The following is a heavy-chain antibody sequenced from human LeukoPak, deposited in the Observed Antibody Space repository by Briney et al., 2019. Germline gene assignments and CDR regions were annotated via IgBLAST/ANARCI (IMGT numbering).Heavy chain of an antibody. J-gene: IGHJ4*02. Sequence: GGSLRLSCAASGFTVSSNYMSWVRQAPGKGLEWVSVIYSGGSTYYADSVKGRFTISRDNSKNTLYLQMNSLRAEDTAVYYCAKDLYSSSWYPPPFDYWGQGTLVTVSS. CDR3: AKDLYSSSWYPPPFDY. CDR2: IYSGGST. D-gene: IGHD6-13*01. CDR1: GFTVSSNY. V-gene: IGHV3-53*01.